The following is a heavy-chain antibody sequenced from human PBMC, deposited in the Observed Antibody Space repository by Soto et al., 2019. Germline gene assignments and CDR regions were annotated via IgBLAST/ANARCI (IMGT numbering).Heavy chain of an antibody. D-gene: IGHD3-16*02. J-gene: IGHJ5*02. V-gene: IGHV1-18*01. CDR3: AREGPNHRLS. Sequence: ASVKVSCKASAYTFTSYGFSWVRQAPGQGLEWMGWITAYNGNTKYAQKLQGRVTMTTDTSTSTVYMELRSLRSDDTAVYYCAREGPNHRLSWGQGTLVTVSS. CDR1: AYTFTSYG. CDR2: ITAYNGNT.